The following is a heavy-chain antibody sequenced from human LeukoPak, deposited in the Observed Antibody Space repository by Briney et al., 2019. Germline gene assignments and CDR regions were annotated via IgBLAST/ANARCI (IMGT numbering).Heavy chain of an antibody. Sequence: GASPKLSCKSSGYTFTSYDINWVRPATGQGPGWMGWMNPNRDNTGYAQKYQGRVTITRNTCISTAYMELSSMKSEDTAVYYCARADYGDYGRSRFYYYYYYMDVWGKGTTVTVSS. J-gene: IGHJ6*03. D-gene: IGHD4-17*01. V-gene: IGHV1-8*03. CDR1: GYTFTSYD. CDR2: MNPNRDNT. CDR3: ARADYGDYGRSRFYYYYYYMDV.